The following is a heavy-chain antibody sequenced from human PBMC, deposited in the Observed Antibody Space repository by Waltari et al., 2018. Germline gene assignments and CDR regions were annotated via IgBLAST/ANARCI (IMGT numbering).Heavy chain of an antibody. Sequence: QLQLQESGPGLVKPSETLSLTFPVPGCSISSSSYSWGLIRPPPGKGREWIGSIYYSGSTYYNPSLKSRVTISVDTSKNQFSLKLSSVTAADTAVYYCASPPTTVTTNAFDIWGQGTMVTVSS. J-gene: IGHJ3*02. CDR3: ASPPTTVTTNAFDI. CDR1: GCSISSSSYS. D-gene: IGHD4-17*01. CDR2: IYYSGST. V-gene: IGHV4-39*01.